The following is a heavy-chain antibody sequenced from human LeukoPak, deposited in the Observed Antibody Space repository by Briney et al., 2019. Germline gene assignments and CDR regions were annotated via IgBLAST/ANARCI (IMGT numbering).Heavy chain of an antibody. CDR3: ARDQYGLGYGSLFDY. Sequence: GGSPRLSCAASGFTFSDYYMTWIRQAPGKGLGWVSYISSSGITIYYADSVKGRFTISRDNAKKSLYLEMNSLRAEDTAVYYCARDQYGLGYGSLFDYWGQGTLVTVSS. J-gene: IGHJ4*02. D-gene: IGHD3-10*01. V-gene: IGHV3-11*01. CDR2: ISSSGITI. CDR1: GFTFSDYY.